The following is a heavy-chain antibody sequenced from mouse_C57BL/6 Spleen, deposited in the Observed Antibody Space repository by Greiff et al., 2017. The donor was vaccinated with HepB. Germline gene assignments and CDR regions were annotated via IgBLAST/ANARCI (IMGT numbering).Heavy chain of an antibody. CDR3: ARYDYITRAMDY. CDR1: GYTFTSYW. J-gene: IGHJ4*01. D-gene: IGHD2-4*01. CDR2: IDPSDSET. V-gene: IGHV1-52*01. Sequence: VQLQQPGAELVRPGSSVKLSCKASGYTFTSYWMHWVKQRHIKGLEWIGNIDPSDSETHYNQKFKDKATLTVDKSSSTAYMQRSSLTSEYSAVYYGARYDYITRAMDYCSQGTSVIVSS.